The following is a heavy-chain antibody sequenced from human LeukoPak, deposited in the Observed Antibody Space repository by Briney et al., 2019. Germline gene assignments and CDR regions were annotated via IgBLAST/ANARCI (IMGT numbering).Heavy chain of an antibody. CDR2: ICYSGST. CDR1: GGSISGISYY. Sequence: SETLSLTCSVSGGSISGISYYWGWIRQPPEKGLEWIGNICYSGSTYNNPSLESRVIISVDTSKNQFSLKLTSVTAADTAVYYCARQGVVGATGFDYWGQGTLVTVSS. J-gene: IGHJ4*02. D-gene: IGHD1-26*01. V-gene: IGHV4-39*01. CDR3: ARQGVVGATGFDY.